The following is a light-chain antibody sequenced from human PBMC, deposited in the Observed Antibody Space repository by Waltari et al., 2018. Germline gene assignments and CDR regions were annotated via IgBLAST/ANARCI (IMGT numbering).Light chain of an antibody. CDR3: SSYTSSSTYVV. CDR1: SSDVGGYKY. Sequence: QSALTQPASVSGSPGQSITISCTGTSSDVGGYKYVSWYQPHPGKAPTLIIYEARNRPSGVSNRFSGSKSGNTASLTISGLQAEDEADYYCSSYTSSSTYVVFGGGTKLTVL. J-gene: IGLJ2*01. V-gene: IGLV2-14*01. CDR2: EAR.